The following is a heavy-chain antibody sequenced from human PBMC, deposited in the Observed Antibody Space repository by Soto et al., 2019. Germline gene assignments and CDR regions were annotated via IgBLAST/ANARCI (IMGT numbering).Heavy chain of an antibody. CDR2: IFYSGST. V-gene: IGHV4-31*03. J-gene: IGHJ4*02. CDR3: AREVQPSYYFDY. CDR1: GGSISSGGYY. D-gene: IGHD1-1*01. Sequence: SETLSLTCTVSGGSISSGGYYWSWIRQLPGKGLDWIGYIFYSGSTYYNPSLKSRVTISVDTSKNQFSLNLSSVTAADTAVYYCAREVQPSYYFDYWGQGTLVTVSS.